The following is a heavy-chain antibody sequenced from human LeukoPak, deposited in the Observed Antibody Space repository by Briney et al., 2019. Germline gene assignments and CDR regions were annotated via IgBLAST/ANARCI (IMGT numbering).Heavy chain of an antibody. V-gene: IGHV3-48*01. CDR3: ARDDYVWGSYRY. CDR2: ISSSSSTI. Sequence: GGSPILACAASGSTFSSYSMNWVRQAPGTGLEWVSYISSSSSTIYYADSVKGRFTISRDNAKNSLYLQMNSLRAEDTAVYYCARDDYVWGSYRYWGQGTLVTVSS. D-gene: IGHD3-16*01. J-gene: IGHJ4*02. CDR1: GSTFSSYS.